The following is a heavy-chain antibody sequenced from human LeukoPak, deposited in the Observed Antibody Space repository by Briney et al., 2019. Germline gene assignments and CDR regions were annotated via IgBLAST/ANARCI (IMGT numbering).Heavy chain of an antibody. CDR1: GGSISSSSYY. V-gene: IGHV4-39*07. Sequence: SETLSLTCTVSGGSISSSSYYWGWIRQPPGKGLEWIGSIYYSGSTYYNPSLKSRVTISVDTSKNQFSLKLTSVTAADTAVYYCARDPQPYMSGWDPAPKWGQGSLVTVSS. D-gene: IGHD6-19*01. J-gene: IGHJ4*02. CDR3: ARDPQPYMSGWDPAPK. CDR2: IYYSGST.